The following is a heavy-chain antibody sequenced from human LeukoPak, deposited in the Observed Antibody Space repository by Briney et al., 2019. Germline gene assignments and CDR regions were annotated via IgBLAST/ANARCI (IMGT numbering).Heavy chain of an antibody. Sequence: SETLSLTCAVSGGSISSGGYSWSWIRQPPGKGLEWIGYIYHSGSTYYNPSLKSRVTISVDTSKNQFSLKLSSVTAADTAVYYCARGRRESYGDYANYFDYWGQGTLVTVSS. CDR2: IYHSGST. CDR3: ARGRRESYGDYANYFDY. D-gene: IGHD4-17*01. V-gene: IGHV4-30-2*01. CDR1: GGSISSGGYS. J-gene: IGHJ4*02.